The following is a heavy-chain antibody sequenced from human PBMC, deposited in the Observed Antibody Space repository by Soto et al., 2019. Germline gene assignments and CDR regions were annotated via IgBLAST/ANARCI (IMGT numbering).Heavy chain of an antibody. D-gene: IGHD6-13*01. CDR2: ISYDGSNK. J-gene: IGHJ3*02. V-gene: IGHV3-30*18. CDR3: ANRMQPVFDLDGFDGFDI. Sequence: QVQLVESGGGVVQPGRSLRLSCAASGFTFSSYGMHWVRQAPGKGLEWGAVISYDGSNKYYADSVKGRFTISRDNSKNTLYLQMNSLRAEDTAVYYCANRMQPVFDLDGFDGFDIWGQGTMVTVSS. CDR1: GFTFSSYG.